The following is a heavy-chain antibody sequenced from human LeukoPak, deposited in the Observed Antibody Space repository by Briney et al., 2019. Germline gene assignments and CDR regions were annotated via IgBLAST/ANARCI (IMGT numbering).Heavy chain of an antibody. D-gene: IGHD2-2*02. CDR1: RFTFSSYA. CDR2: ISGSGGST. Sequence: GGSLRLSCAASRFTFSSYAMSWVRQAPGKGLEWVSAISGSGGSTYYADSVKGRFTISRDTSKNTLYLQMNSLRAEDTAVYYCAKSRREVTQYTSFDFWGQGTLVTVSS. J-gene: IGHJ4*02. CDR3: AKSRREVTQYTSFDF. V-gene: IGHV3-23*01.